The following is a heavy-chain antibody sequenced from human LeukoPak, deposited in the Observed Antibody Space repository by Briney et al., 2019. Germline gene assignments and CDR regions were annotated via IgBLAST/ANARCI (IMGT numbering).Heavy chain of an antibody. V-gene: IGHV3-23*01. CDR3: AKHSYYSSSPLYYFDY. Sequence: GGSLRLSCAASGFPFSSYAMTWVRQAPGKGLEGVSSISGSGADTYYADSVRGRFTISRDNSKNTLYLQMNSLRAEDTAVYYCAKHSYYSSSPLYYFDYWGQGTLVTVSS. CDR1: GFPFSSYA. D-gene: IGHD6-6*01. CDR2: ISGSGADT. J-gene: IGHJ4*02.